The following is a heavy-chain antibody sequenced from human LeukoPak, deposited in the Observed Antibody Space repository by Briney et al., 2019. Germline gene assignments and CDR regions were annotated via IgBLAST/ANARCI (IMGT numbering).Heavy chain of an antibody. CDR2: IWYDGSNK. D-gene: IGHD5-12*01. V-gene: IGHV3-33*01. CDR3: ARGISRYSGYEYPLDY. CDR1: GFTFSSYG. Sequence: PGGSLRLSCAASGFTFSSYGMHWVRQAPGKGLEWVAVIWYDGSNKYYADSVKGRFTISRDNSKNTLYLQMNSLRAEDTAVYYCARGISRYSGYEYPLDYWGQGTLVTVSS. J-gene: IGHJ4*02.